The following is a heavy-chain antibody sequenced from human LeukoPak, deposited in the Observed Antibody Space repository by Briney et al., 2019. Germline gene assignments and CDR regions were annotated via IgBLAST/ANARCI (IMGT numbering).Heavy chain of an antibody. V-gene: IGHV3-64*01. CDR2: ISSNGGST. D-gene: IGHD6-6*01. J-gene: IGHJ6*03. CDR1: GFTFSGNA. Sequence: GGSLRLSCAASGFTFSGNAMHWVRQAPGKGLEYVSAISSNGGSTYYANSVKGRFTISRDNSKNTLYLQMGSLRAEDMAVYYCASNPQSNYYYYYMDVWGKGTTVTVSS. CDR3: ASNPQSNYYYYYMDV.